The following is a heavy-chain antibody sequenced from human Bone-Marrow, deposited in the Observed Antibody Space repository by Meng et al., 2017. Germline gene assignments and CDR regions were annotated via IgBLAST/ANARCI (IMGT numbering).Heavy chain of an antibody. Sequence: EVQLGGSGGVFVKPGGALRLSCAASGFTFSNAWMTWVRQAPGKGLEWIGRMKSNVDGGTVDYAAAVKGRFFISRDDSENTFYLQMNSLKTEDTAVYYCSGHVDYWGHGTLVTVSS. CDR1: GFTFSNAW. CDR3: SGHVDY. V-gene: IGHV3-15*01. CDR2: MKSNVDGGTV. J-gene: IGHJ4*01.